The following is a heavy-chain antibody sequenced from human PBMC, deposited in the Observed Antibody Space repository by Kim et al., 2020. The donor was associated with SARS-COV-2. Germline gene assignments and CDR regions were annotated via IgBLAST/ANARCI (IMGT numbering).Heavy chain of an antibody. CDR2: IYYSGST. J-gene: IGHJ3*02. D-gene: IGHD3-22*01. CDR3: ARHVGRIPLIVVVPDAFDI. Sequence: SETLSLTCTVSGGSISSSSYYWGWIRQPPGKGLEWIGSIYYSGSTYYNPSLKSRVTISVDTSKNQFSLKLSSVTAADTAVYYCARHVGRIPLIVVVPDAFDIWGQGTMVTVSS. V-gene: IGHV4-39*01. CDR1: GGSISSSSYY.